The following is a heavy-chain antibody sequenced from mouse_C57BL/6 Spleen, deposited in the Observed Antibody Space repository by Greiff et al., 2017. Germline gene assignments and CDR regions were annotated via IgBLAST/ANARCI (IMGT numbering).Heavy chain of an antibody. Sequence: QVQLQQPGAELVKPGASVKLSCKASGYTFTSYWMHWVKQRPGQGLEWIGMIHPNSGSTNYNEKFKSKATLTVDKSSSTAYMQLSSLTSEDSAVEYCARRGDGRYFDVWGTGTTVTVSS. D-gene: IGHD3-3*01. V-gene: IGHV1-64*01. CDR3: ARRGDGRYFDV. CDR1: GYTFTSYW. J-gene: IGHJ1*03. CDR2: IHPNSGST.